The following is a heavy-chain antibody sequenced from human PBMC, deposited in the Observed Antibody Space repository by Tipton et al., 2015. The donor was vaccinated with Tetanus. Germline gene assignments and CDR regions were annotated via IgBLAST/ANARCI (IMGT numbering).Heavy chain of an antibody. J-gene: IGHJ3*02. V-gene: IGHV3-7*01. D-gene: IGHD2-15*01. CDR2: IRQDGNIQ. Sequence: SLRLSCEASGLMFSTNWMSWVRQAPGKGLEWVANIRQDGNIQYYVDSVKGRFTISRDNAKNSLYLQMNSLRAEDTAVYYCAKEGCSRCNGDSRFDIWGQGTKVTVSS. CDR3: AKEGCSRCNGDSRFDI. CDR1: GLMFSTNW.